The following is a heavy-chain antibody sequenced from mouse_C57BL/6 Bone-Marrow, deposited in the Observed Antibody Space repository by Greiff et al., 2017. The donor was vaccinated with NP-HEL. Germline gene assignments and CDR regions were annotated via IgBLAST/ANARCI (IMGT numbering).Heavy chain of an antibody. CDR2: IDPENGDT. CDR3: TTPTGPEAY. J-gene: IGHJ3*01. CDR1: GFNIKDDY. V-gene: IGHV14-4*01. Sequence: VQLQQSGAELVRPGASVKLSCTASGFNIKDDYMHWVKQRPEQGLEWIGWIDPENGDTEYASKFQGKATITADTSSNTAYLQLSSLTSEDTAVYYCTTPTGPEAYWGQGTLVTVSA. D-gene: IGHD2-10*01.